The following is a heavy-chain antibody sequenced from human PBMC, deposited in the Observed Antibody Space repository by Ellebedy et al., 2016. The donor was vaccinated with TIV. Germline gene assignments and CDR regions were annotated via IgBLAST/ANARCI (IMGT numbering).Heavy chain of an antibody. Sequence: GGSLRLSCAASGFTFSSYGMHWVRQAPGKGLEWVAVIWYDGSNKYYADSVKGRFTISRDNSKNTLYLQMNSLRAEDTAVYYCARTPGYCSGGSCYSGAFDIWGQGTMVTVSS. V-gene: IGHV3-33*08. D-gene: IGHD2-15*01. J-gene: IGHJ3*02. CDR2: IWYDGSNK. CDR1: GFTFSSYG. CDR3: ARTPGYCSGGSCYSGAFDI.